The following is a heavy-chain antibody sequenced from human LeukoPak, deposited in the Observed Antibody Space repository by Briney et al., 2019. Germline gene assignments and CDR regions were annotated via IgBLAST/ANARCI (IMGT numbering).Heavy chain of an antibody. D-gene: IGHD2-15*01. Sequence: SETLSLTCTVSGGSISSGDYYWSWIRQPPGKGLGWIVYIYYSGSTYNNPSLKSRVTISVDTSKNQFSLKLSSVTAADTAVYYCARGTGSMDIVVVVAATYVDYWGQGTLVTVSS. J-gene: IGHJ4*02. CDR3: ARGTGSMDIVVVVAATYVDY. V-gene: IGHV4-30-4*01. CDR2: IYYSGST. CDR1: GGSISSGDYY.